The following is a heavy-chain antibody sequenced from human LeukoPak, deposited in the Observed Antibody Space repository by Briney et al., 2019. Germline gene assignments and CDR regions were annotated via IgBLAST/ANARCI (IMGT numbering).Heavy chain of an antibody. CDR3: ARAAYYYDSSGYYYRVLGPYYYYGMDV. CDR2: IYHSGST. CDR1: GGSISSSNW. D-gene: IGHD3-22*01. J-gene: IGHJ6*02. Sequence: PSETLSLTCAVSGGSISSSNWWSWVRQPPGKGLEWIGEIYHSGSTNYNPSLKGRVTISVDKSKNQFSLKLSSVTAADTAVYYCARAAYYYDSSGYYYRVLGPYYYYGMDVWGQGTTVTVSS. V-gene: IGHV4-4*02.